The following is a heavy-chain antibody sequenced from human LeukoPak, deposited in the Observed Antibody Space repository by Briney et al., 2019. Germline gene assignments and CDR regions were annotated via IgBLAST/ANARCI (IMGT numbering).Heavy chain of an antibody. J-gene: IGHJ1*01. CDR1: GYTFTGYY. V-gene: IGHV1-2*02. D-gene: IGHD5-18*01. Sequence: ASVEVSCKASGYTFTGYYIHWVRQAPGQGLEWMGWINPNSGGTNYAQKFQGRVTMTRDTSISTAYMELSRLKSDDTAVYYCARGSFSADAPLVLDYFHHWGQGTLVTVSS. CDR2: INPNSGGT. CDR3: ARGSFSADAPLVLDYFHH.